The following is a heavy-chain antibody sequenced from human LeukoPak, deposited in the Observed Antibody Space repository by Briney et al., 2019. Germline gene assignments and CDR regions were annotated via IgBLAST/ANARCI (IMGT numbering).Heavy chain of an antibody. V-gene: IGHV3-7*01. Sequence: GGFLRLSCAASGFTFSSYWMSWVRQAPGKGLEWVANIKQDGGEKYYVDSVKGRFTISRDNAKNSLYLQMNSLRAEDTAVYYCARDFDVIARTGSNYYYMDVWGKGTTVTVSS. CDR2: IKQDGGEK. CDR3: ARDFDVIARTGSNYYYMDV. CDR1: GFTFSSYW. J-gene: IGHJ6*03. D-gene: IGHD3-16*02.